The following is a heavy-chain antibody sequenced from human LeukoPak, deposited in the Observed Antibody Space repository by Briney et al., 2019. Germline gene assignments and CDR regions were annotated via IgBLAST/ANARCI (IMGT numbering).Heavy chain of an antibody. CDR2: IYPGDSDT. D-gene: IGHD1-26*01. Sequence: GESLKISCKGSGYSFTSYWIGWVRQMPGKGLEWMGIIYPGDSDTRFSPSFQGQVPISADNSIGPAYLQWSSLKASDTAMYYCARLSGHDAFDIWGQGTMVTVSS. CDR1: GYSFTSYW. CDR3: ARLSGHDAFDI. V-gene: IGHV5-51*01. J-gene: IGHJ3*02.